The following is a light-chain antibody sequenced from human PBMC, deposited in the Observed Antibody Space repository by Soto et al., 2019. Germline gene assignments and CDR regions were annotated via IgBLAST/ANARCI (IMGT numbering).Light chain of an antibody. V-gene: IGKV3-20*01. CDR2: DAS. Sequence: EIVMTHSPATLSVSRWEIATLSCRASQSVSSNLAWYQQKPGQGPRLLFYDASSRATGIPDRFSGSGSGTDFTLTISRLEPEDFAVYYCQQYDNSPLTIGGGTKVDIK. J-gene: IGKJ4*01. CDR3: QQYDNSPLT. CDR1: QSVSSN.